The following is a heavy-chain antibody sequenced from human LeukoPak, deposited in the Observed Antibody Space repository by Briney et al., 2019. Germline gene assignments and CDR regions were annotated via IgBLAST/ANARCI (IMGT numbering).Heavy chain of an antibody. CDR1: GLTFSSYA. CDR3: AKDINTANPRGVIDY. V-gene: IGHV3-23*01. Sequence: AGGSLRLSCAASGLTFSSYAMSWVRQAPRKGLEWVSSLSNSGSATFYADSVRGRFTISRDNSKNTLYLQMNSLRAEDTAIYYCAKDINTANPRGVIDYWGQGALVTVSS. D-gene: IGHD2-21*02. CDR2: LSNSGSAT. J-gene: IGHJ4*02.